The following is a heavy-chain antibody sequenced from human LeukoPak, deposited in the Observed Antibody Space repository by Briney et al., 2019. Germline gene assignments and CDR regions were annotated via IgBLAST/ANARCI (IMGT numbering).Heavy chain of an antibody. V-gene: IGHV5-51*01. CDR3: ARSGGGTYQPYYFDF. CDR1: GYSFTNHW. J-gene: IGHJ4*02. D-gene: IGHD1-26*01. CDR2: IYPGDSDT. Sequence: GESLKISCKASGYSFTNHWIGWVRQMPGKGLEWMGIIYPGDSDTRYSPSFQGQVTISADKSISTACLQWGSLKASDTAIYYCARSGGGTYQPYYFDFWAQGTLVTVSS.